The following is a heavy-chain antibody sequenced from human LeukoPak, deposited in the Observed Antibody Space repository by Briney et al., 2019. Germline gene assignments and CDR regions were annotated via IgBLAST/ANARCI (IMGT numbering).Heavy chain of an antibody. V-gene: IGHV5-51*01. D-gene: IGHD1-1*01. CDR1: GYSFTTYW. Sequence: GESLKISCKASGYSFTTYWIGWVRQMPGKGLQWMGIVYPGDSNTRYSPSFQGQVTISADKSISTAYLQWGGLKASDTAIYYCARREENGGSDYWGQGTLVTVSS. CDR3: ARREENGGSDY. CDR2: VYPGDSNT. J-gene: IGHJ4*02.